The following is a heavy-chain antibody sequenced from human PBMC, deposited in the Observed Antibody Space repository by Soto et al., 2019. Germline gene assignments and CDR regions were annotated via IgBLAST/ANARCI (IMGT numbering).Heavy chain of an antibody. Sequence: SSETLSLTCAVYGGSFSGYYWSWIRQPPGKGLEWIGEINHSGSTNYNPSLKSRVTISVDTSKNQFSLKLSSVTAADTAVYYCARGVRPNCSSTSCYGGSYYYYYMEFWGKGTTVTVSS. CDR3: ARGVRPNCSSTSCYGGSYYYYYMEF. CDR1: GGSFSGYY. CDR2: INHSGST. V-gene: IGHV4-34*01. J-gene: IGHJ6*03. D-gene: IGHD2-2*01.